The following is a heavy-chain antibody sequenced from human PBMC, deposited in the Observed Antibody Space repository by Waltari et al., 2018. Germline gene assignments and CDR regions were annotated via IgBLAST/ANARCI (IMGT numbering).Heavy chain of an antibody. CDR3: ARMGAGRAPDY. Sequence: EVQLLESGGGLVKPGGSLRLSCAASGFAFSIYWMTWFRQAPGTGLEGVATIKPDGSGKFYVDSVKGRFSISRDNAKNSLYLQMNSLRAEDTAIFYCARMGAGRAPDYWGQGTLVTVSS. CDR2: IKPDGSGK. D-gene: IGHD3-16*01. J-gene: IGHJ4*02. V-gene: IGHV3-7*03. CDR1: GFAFSIYW.